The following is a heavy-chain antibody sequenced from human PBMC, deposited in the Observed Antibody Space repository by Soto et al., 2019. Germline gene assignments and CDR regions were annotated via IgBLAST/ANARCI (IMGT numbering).Heavy chain of an antibody. V-gene: IGHV1-69*01. J-gene: IGHJ4*02. Sequence: QVQLVQSGAEVKKPGSSVKVSCKASGGTFSSYAISWVRQAPGQGLEWMGGIIPIFGTANYAQKFQGRVTITADESTSTAYMELSSLRSEDTAVYYCARDDSPYYYGSGSCGLAYWGQGTLVTVSS. CDR3: ARDDSPYYYGSGSCGLAY. CDR2: IIPIFGTA. CDR1: GGTFSSYA. D-gene: IGHD3-10*01.